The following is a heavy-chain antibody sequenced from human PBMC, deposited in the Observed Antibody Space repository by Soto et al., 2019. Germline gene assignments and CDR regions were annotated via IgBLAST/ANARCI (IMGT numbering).Heavy chain of an antibody. CDR3: TGSVAGYYYYYGMDV. CDR2: IRSKAYGGTT. D-gene: IGHD6-19*01. Sequence: GGSLRLSCVASGFTFDEYGMHWVRQAPGKGLEWVGFIRSKAYGGTTEYAASVKGRFTISRDDSKSIAYLQMNSLKTEDTAVYYCTGSVAGYYYYYGMDVWGQGTTVTVSS. CDR1: GFTFDEYG. V-gene: IGHV3-49*04. J-gene: IGHJ6*02.